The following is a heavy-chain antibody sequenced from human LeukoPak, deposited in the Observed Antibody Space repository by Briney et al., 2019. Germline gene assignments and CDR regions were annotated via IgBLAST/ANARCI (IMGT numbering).Heavy chain of an antibody. V-gene: IGHV3-74*01. D-gene: IGHD5-18*01. Sequence: GGSLRLSCASSGFTFSSYWMHWVRQAPGKGLVWVSRINSDGSSTSYADSVKGRFTISRGNAKNTLYLQMNSLRAEDTAVYYCAREYTAMVLAAGEFDYWGQGTLVTVSS. CDR2: INSDGSST. CDR1: GFTFSSYW. CDR3: AREYTAMVLAAGEFDY. J-gene: IGHJ4*02.